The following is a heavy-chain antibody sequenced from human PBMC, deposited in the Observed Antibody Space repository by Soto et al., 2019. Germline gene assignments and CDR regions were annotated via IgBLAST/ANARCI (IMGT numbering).Heavy chain of an antibody. Sequence: QVQLVQSGAEVKKPGSSVKVSCKASGGTFSSYAISWVRQAPGQGREWMGGIIPIFGTANYAQKFQGRVTITADESTSTAYMELSSLRAEDTAVYYCARWAQTYCSGGSCYSGGVYYYYGMDVWGQGTTVTVSS. CDR3: ARWAQTYCSGGSCYSGGVYYYYGMDV. D-gene: IGHD2-15*01. CDR2: IIPIFGTA. V-gene: IGHV1-69*01. CDR1: GGTFSSYA. J-gene: IGHJ6*02.